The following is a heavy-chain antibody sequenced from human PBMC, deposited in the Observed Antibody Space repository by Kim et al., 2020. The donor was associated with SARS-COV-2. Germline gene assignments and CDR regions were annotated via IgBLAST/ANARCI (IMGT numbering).Heavy chain of an antibody. CDR3: ASLLPGVAVAGTGLSDY. J-gene: IGHJ4*02. V-gene: IGHV4-34*01. D-gene: IGHD6-19*01. CDR1: GGSFSGYY. Sequence: SETLSLTCAVYGGSFSGYYWSWIRQPPGKGLEWIGEINHSGSTNYNPSLKSRVTISVDTSKNQFSLKLSSVTAADTAVYYCASLLPGVAVAGTGLSDYWGQGTLVTVSS. CDR2: INHSGST.